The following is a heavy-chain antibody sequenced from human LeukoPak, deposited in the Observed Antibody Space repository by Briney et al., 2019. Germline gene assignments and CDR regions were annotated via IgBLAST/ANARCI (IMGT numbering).Heavy chain of an antibody. CDR2: IIPIFGTA. CDR3: ARGAYYDILTGYYGYFDY. Sequence: ASVKVSCKASGGTFSSYANSWVRQAPGQGLEWMGGIIPIFGTANYAQKFQGRVTITTDESTSTAYMELSSLRSEDTAVYYCARGAYYDILTGYYGYFDYWGQGTLVTVSS. D-gene: IGHD3-9*01. V-gene: IGHV1-69*05. J-gene: IGHJ4*02. CDR1: GGTFSSYA.